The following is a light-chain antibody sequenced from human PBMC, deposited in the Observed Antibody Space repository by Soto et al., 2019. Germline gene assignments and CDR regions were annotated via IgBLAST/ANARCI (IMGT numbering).Light chain of an antibody. Sequence: DIQMTQSPSTLSASVGDRVTITCRASQTISSSLAWYQQQPGKAPKLLIYDVSTLKRGVPSRFRGSRSGTEFTLSISSLQPDDFATYYCQQYHTFSYTFGQGTSLESK. CDR2: DVS. CDR3: QQYHTFSYT. CDR1: QTISSS. V-gene: IGKV1-5*01. J-gene: IGKJ2*01.